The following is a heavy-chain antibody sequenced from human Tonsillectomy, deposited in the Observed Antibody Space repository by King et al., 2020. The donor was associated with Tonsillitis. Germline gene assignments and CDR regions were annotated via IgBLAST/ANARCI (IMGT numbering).Heavy chain of an antibody. CDR2: ISGSGGST. D-gene: IGHD3-10*01. CDR1: GFTFSSYA. V-gene: IGHV3-23*04. CDR3: AKWDGSGTDYGMDV. J-gene: IGHJ6*02. Sequence: VQLVESGGGLVQPGGSLRLSCAASGFTFSSYAMSWVRQAPGKGLEWVSGISGSGGSTYYAGSVKGRFTISRDNSKNTLYLQMNSLRAEDTAVYYCAKWDGSGTDYGMDVWGQGTTVTVSS.